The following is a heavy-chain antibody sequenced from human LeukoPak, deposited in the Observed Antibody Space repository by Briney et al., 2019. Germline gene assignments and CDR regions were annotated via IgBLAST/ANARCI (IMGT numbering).Heavy chain of an antibody. Sequence: GGSLRLSCAASGFTFSSYALHWVRQAPGKGLEWVAVISFDGNNKYYADSVKGRFTISRDNSKNTLYLQMNSLRAEDTALYYCARDGEIAAAGYYYYYYMDVWGKGTTVTVSS. CDR2: ISFDGNNK. D-gene: IGHD6-13*01. CDR1: GFTFSSYA. J-gene: IGHJ6*03. CDR3: ARDGEIAAAGYYYYYYMDV. V-gene: IGHV3-30-3*01.